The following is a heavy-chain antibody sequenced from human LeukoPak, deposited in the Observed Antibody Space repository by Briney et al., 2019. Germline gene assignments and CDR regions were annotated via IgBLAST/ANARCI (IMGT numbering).Heavy chain of an antibody. CDR3: ASNQGGTGLEVYYYYYYMDV. Sequence: PSETLSLTCTVSGYSISSGYYWGWIRQPPGKGLEWIGSIYYSGSTYYNPSLKSRVTISVDTSKNQFSLKLSSVTAADTAVYYCASNQGGTGLEVYYYYYYMDVWGKGTTVTISS. CDR2: IYYSGST. V-gene: IGHV4-38-2*02. J-gene: IGHJ6*03. CDR1: GYSISSGYY. D-gene: IGHD1-1*01.